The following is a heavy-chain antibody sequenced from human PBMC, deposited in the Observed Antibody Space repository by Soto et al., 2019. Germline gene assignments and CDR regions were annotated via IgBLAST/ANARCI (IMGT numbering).Heavy chain of an antibody. J-gene: IGHJ6*02. CDR2: ITSGSSFI. CDR3: ARSQRNGAMDV. D-gene: IGHD2-8*01. Sequence: GGFLRLSCVGSAFTFSSYSLNWVRQAPGKGLEWVSSITSGSSFIDYADSVKGRFTISRDDAKNSLFLQMSSLRADDTAVYYCARSQRNGAMDVWGQGTTVTVSS. V-gene: IGHV3-21*01. CDR1: AFTFSSYS.